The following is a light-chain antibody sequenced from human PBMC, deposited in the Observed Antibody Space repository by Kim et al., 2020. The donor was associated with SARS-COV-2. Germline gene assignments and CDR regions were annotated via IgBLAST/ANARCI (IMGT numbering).Light chain of an antibody. Sequence: AVDQTVTSTSQGHSSRSYYASWYQQKPEHAPVLIIYYKNNRPSVIPDRFSGSSSGNTASLTTTGAQAEDEADYYCYSRNTSSLYVFGTGTKVTVL. CDR1: SSRSYY. CDR3: YSRNTSSLYV. J-gene: IGLJ1*01. CDR2: YKN. V-gene: IGLV3-19*01.